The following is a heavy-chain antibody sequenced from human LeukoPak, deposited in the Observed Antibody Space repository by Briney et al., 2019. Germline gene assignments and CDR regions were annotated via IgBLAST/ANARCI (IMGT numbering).Heavy chain of an antibody. CDR3: VNHITAMVRGCLDH. CDR1: GFTFNTLA. Sequence: GGSLRLSCAASGFTFNTLAMRWVRQAPGKGLEWVSSINAGGFITYHADSVNGRFPISRDNSKNTLFLQMNSLSVEDTAVYYCVNHITAMVRGCLDHWGQGSQVTVSS. J-gene: IGHJ4*02. V-gene: IGHV3-23*01. CDR2: INAGGFIT. D-gene: IGHD5-18*01.